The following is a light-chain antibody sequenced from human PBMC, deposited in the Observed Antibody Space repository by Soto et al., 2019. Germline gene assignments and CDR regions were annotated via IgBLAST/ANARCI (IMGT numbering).Light chain of an antibody. CDR1: SSDVGGYNY. V-gene: IGLV2-14*01. CDR2: EVS. Sequence: QSVLTQPASVSGSPGQSITISCTGTSSDVGGYNYVSWYQQHPGKAPKLTIYEVSNRPSGVSNRFSGSKSGHTASLTISGLQSEDEADYFCTSYTSSTTLDVFGTGTKVTV. J-gene: IGLJ1*01. CDR3: TSYTSSTTLDV.